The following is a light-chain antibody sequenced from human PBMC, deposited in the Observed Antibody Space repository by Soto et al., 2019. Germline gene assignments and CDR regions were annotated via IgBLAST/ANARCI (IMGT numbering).Light chain of an antibody. J-gene: IGLJ1*01. CDR3: AAWDDSLNGYV. Sequence: SVLAQPPPASGTPGQRGTISCSGSSSHNGSNTVNWYQQLPGTAPKLLIYSNNQRPSGVPDRFSGSKSGTSASLAISGLQSEDEADYYCAAWDDSLNGYVFGTGTKVTVL. CDR1: SSHNGSNT. V-gene: IGLV1-44*01. CDR2: SNN.